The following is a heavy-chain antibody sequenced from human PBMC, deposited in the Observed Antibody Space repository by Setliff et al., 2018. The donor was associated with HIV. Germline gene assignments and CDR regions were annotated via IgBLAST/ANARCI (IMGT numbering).Heavy chain of an antibody. CDR1: GYTFTSYA. V-gene: IGHV1-3*01. J-gene: IGHJ3*02. CDR2: INAGNGNT. Sequence: VASVKVSCKASGYTFTSYAMHWVRQAPGQRLEWMGWINAGNGNTKYSQKFQGRVTITRDTSASTAYMELSSLRSEDTAVYYCARPAGMLLYPFDAFDIWGQGTMVTVSS. CDR3: ARPAGMLLYPFDAFDI. D-gene: IGHD2-2*02.